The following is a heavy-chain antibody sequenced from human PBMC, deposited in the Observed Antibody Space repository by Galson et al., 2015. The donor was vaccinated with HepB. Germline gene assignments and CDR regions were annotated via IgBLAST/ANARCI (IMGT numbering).Heavy chain of an antibody. CDR2: ISTSTTTM. CDR1: GFAFNTYD. CDR3: ARGRGIIGAVNFDY. V-gene: IGHV3-48*02. D-gene: IGHD3-10*01. Sequence: SLRLSCAASGFAFNTYDMNWVRQAPGKGLEWVSYISTSTTTMYYTDSVKGRFTISRDNAKNSLFPQMKSLRDEDTAVYYCARGRGIIGAVNFDYWGQGTLVTVSS. J-gene: IGHJ4*02.